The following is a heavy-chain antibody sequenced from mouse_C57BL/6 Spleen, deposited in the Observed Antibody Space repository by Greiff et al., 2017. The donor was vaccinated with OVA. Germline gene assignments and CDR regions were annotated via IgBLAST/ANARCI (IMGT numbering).Heavy chain of an antibody. CDR1: GYAFSSYW. V-gene: IGHV1-80*01. D-gene: IGHD2-12*01. Sequence: QVQLKQSGAELVKPGASVKISCKASGYAFSSYWMNWVKQRPGKGLEGIGQIYPGDGDPNYNGKFKGKATLTADKSSSTAYMQLSSLNSEGSAVYFCARSPYDSYAMDYWGQGTSVTVSS. J-gene: IGHJ4*01. CDR3: ARSPYDSYAMDY. CDR2: IYPGDGDP.